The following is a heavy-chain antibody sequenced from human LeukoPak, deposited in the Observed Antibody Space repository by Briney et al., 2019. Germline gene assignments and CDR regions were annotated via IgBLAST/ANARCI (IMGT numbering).Heavy chain of an antibody. CDR1: GGTFSSYA. Sequence: SVKVSCRASGGTFSSYAISWVRQAPGQGLEWMGGIIPIFGTANYAQKFQGRVTITTDESTSTAYMELSSLRSEDTAVYYCASQITNGFDPWGQGTLVIVSS. J-gene: IGHJ5*02. CDR3: ASQITNGFDP. V-gene: IGHV1-69*05. D-gene: IGHD5-24*01. CDR2: IIPIFGTA.